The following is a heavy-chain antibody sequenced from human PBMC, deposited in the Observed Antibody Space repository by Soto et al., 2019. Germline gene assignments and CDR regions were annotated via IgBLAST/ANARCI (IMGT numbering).Heavy chain of an antibody. V-gene: IGHV4-59*01. D-gene: IGHD6-19*01. CDR2: VYYSGST. CDR3: ARDLSSGWPTYYYYYMYS. J-gene: IGHJ6*03. CDR1: GGSISSYY. Sequence: SETLSLTCTVSGGSISSYYWSWIRQPPGKGLEWIGYVYYSGSTNYNPSLKSRVTISVDTSKNQFSLRLSSVTAADTAVYYCARDLSSGWPTYYYYYMYSWGKGTTVTVSS.